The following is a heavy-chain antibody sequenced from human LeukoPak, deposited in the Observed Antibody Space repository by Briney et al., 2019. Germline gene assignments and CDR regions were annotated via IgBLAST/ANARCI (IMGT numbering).Heavy chain of an antibody. CDR1: GDSISTGGYY. Sequence: PSEPLSLICAVSGDSISTGGYYWSWIRQHPGKGLEWIGYIYYTGSSYYNPSLKSRVTLSVDTSKNQFSLKVSSVTAADTAVYYCAKMTTVLILEWGQGTLVTVSS. CDR2: IYYTGSS. V-gene: IGHV4-31*11. CDR3: AKMTTVLILE. D-gene: IGHD4-17*01. J-gene: IGHJ4*02.